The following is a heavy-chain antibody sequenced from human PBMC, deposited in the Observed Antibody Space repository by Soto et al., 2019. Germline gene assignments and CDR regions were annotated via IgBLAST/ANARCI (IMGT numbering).Heavy chain of an antibody. J-gene: IGHJ6*02. D-gene: IGHD6-19*01. CDR1: GGSISSYY. V-gene: IGHV4-59*01. CDR3: ARSCGYYSSGWPPNYYYYGMDV. CDR2: IYYSGST. Sequence: SETLSLTCTVSGGSISSYYWSWIRQPPGKGLEWIGYIYYSGSTNYNPSLKSRVTISVDSSKNQFSLKLSSVTAADTAVYYCARSCGYYSSGWPPNYYYYGMDVWGQGTTVTVSS.